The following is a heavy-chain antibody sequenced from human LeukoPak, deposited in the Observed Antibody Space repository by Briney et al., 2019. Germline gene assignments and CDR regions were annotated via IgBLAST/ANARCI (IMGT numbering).Heavy chain of an antibody. CDR2: INHSGST. Sequence: SETLSLTCAVYGGSFSGYYWSWIRRPPGKGLEWIGEINHSGSTNYNPSLKSRVTISVDTSKNQFSLKLSSMTAADTAVYYCARGGITIFGVVIILNWFDPWGQGTLVTVSS. J-gene: IGHJ5*02. CDR1: GGSFSGYY. CDR3: ARGGITIFGVVIILNWFDP. V-gene: IGHV4-34*01. D-gene: IGHD3-3*01.